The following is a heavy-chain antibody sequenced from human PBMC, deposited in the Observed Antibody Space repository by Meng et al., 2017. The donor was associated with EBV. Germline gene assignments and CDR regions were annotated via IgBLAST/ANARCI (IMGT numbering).Heavy chain of an antibody. D-gene: IGHD3-10*01. V-gene: IGHV1-69*01. CDR3: ASESGRGYTPDY. J-gene: IGHJ4*02. CDR1: GGPFRYYA. Sequence: QVQLEQSAAGVKKPGSSVKVSCKTSGGPFRYYAISWVRQAPGQGLEWLGGFLPRLGAPNYAQKFHGRVKITADESTSTHYMDLSSLRSEDTAIYYCASESGRGYTPDYWGQGTLVTVSS. CDR2: FLPRLGAP.